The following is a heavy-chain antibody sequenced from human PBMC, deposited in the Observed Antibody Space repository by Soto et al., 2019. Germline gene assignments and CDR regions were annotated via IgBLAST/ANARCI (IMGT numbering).Heavy chain of an antibody. Sequence: PSETLSLTCTVSGGSISSGGYYWSWIRQHPGKGLEWIGYIYYSGSTYYNPSLKSRVTISVHTSKNQFSLKLSSVTAADTAVYYCAGERYYYGSGTPGYWGQGTLVTVSS. V-gene: IGHV4-31*03. J-gene: IGHJ4*02. CDR2: IYYSGST. D-gene: IGHD3-10*01. CDR3: AGERYYYGSGTPGY. CDR1: GGSISSGGYY.